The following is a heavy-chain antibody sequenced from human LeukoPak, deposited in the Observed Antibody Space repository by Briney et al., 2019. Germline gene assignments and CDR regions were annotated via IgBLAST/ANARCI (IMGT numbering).Heavy chain of an antibody. V-gene: IGHV3-21*01. D-gene: IGHD3-3*01. CDR2: ISSSSSYI. Sequence: PGGSLRLSCAASGFTFSSYSMNWVRQAPGKGLEWVSSISSSSSYIYYADSVKGRFTISRDNAKNSLYLQMNSLRAEDTAVYYCARVDDFWSGYYLFDYWGQGTLVTVSS. CDR3: ARVDDFWSGYYLFDY. J-gene: IGHJ4*02. CDR1: GFTFSSYS.